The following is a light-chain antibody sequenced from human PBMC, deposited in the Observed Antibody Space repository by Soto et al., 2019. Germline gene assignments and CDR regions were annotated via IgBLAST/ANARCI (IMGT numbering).Light chain of an antibody. CDR2: EVS. CDR1: SSDVGAYNY. V-gene: IGLV2-14*03. J-gene: IGLJ3*02. Sequence: QSVLTQPASVSGSPGQSITISCTGNSSDVGAYNYVSWYQQHPGKAPKLMIYEVSNRPSGVSNRFSGSKSANTASLTISGLQAGDEADYYCSSYTSSSTWLFGGGTKLTVL. CDR3: SSYTSSSTWL.